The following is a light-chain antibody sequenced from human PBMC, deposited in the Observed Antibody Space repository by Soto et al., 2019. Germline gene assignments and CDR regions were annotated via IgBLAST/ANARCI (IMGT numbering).Light chain of an antibody. V-gene: IGKV3-11*01. CDR3: PQRTNWPLT. Sequence: EIVLTQSPVTLSLSPGERATLSCRASQSVTTFLAWYQQKPGQAPRLLIYDASKRATGIPARFSGSGSGTDFTLTISSLQPEDFAVYYCPQRTNWPLTFGGGTKVEIK. CDR2: DAS. J-gene: IGKJ4*01. CDR1: QSVTTF.